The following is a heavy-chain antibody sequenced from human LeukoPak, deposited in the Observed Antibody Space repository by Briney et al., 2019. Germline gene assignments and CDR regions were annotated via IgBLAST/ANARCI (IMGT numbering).Heavy chain of an antibody. V-gene: IGHV1-8*01. CDR3: ARAGQACSSTSCYLMYAFDI. CDR2: MNPNSGNT. Sequence: GASVKVSCKASGYTFTSHDINWVRQATGQGLEWMGWMNPNSGNTGYAQKFQGRVTMTRNTSISTAYMELSSLRSEDTAVYYCARAGQACSSTSCYLMYAFDIWGQGTMVAVSS. D-gene: IGHD2-2*01. J-gene: IGHJ3*02. CDR1: GYTFTSHD.